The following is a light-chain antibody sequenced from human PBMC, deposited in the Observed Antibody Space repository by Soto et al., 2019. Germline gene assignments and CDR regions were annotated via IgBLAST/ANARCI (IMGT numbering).Light chain of an antibody. V-gene: IGLV2-14*01. J-gene: IGLJ1*01. CDR3: SSYTSSSIDYV. CDR1: SSDVGGYNY. CDR2: EVS. Sequence: QSALTQPASVSGSPGQSITISCTGTSSDVGGYNYVSWYQQHPGKAPKLMIYEVSNRPSRVSNRFSGSKSGNTASLTISGLQAEDEADYYCSSYTSSSIDYVFGTGTK.